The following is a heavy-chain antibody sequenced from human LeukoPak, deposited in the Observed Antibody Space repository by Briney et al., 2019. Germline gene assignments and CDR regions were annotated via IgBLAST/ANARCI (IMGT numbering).Heavy chain of an antibody. CDR2: IYYSGST. V-gene: IGHV4-39*01. Sequence: SETLSLTCTVSGGSISSSSYYWGWIRQPPGKGLEWIGSIYYSGSTYYNPSLKSRVTISVDTSKNQFSLKLSSVTAADTAVYYCARHSPQDSSGYSPFDYWGQGTLVTVSS. D-gene: IGHD3-22*01. CDR3: ARHSPQDSSGYSPFDY. J-gene: IGHJ4*02. CDR1: GGSISSSSYY.